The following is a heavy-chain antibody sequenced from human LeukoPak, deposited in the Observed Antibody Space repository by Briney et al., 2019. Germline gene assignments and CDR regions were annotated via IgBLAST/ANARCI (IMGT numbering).Heavy chain of an antibody. D-gene: IGHD2-2*02. CDR1: GFTFSSYS. V-gene: IGHV3-21*01. CDR2: ISSSSSYI. CDR3: ARETLGYCSSTSCYTGSDAFDI. Sequence: GGSLRLSCAASGFTFSSYSMNWVRQAPGKGLEWVSSISSSSSYIYYADSVKGRFTISRDNAKNSLYLQMNSLRAEDTAVYYCARETLGYCSSTSCYTGSDAFDIWGQGTMVTVSS. J-gene: IGHJ3*02.